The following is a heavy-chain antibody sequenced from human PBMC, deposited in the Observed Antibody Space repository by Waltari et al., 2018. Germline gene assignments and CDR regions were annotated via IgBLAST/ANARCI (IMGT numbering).Heavy chain of an antibody. CDR3: ARHGHDFWSGYYGLTLNAFDI. CDR2: IYYSGST. Sequence: QLQLQASGPGLVKPSETLSLTCTVSGGSISSSSYYWGWIRQPPGKGLEWIGSIYYSGSTYYNPSLKVRVTRSVDTSKNQFSRKLSSVTAADTAVYYCARHGHDFWSGYYGLTLNAFDIWGQGTMVTVSS. V-gene: IGHV4-39*01. CDR1: GGSISSSSYY. D-gene: IGHD3-3*01. J-gene: IGHJ3*02.